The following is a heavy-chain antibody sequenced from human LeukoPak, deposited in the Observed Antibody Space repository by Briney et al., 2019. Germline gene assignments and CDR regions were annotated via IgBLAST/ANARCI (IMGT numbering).Heavy chain of an antibody. D-gene: IGHD3-9*01. J-gene: IGHJ4*02. CDR2: IYPGDSDT. V-gene: IGHV5-51*01. CDR3: ARSPIGYFDWLALYY. CDR1: GYSFTTHW. Sequence: GESLKISCKGSGYSFTTHWIGWVRQMHGKGLEWMGIIYPGDSDTRYSPSFQGQVTISADKSISTAYLQWSSLRASDTAMYYCARSPIGYFDWLALYYWGQGTLVTDSS.